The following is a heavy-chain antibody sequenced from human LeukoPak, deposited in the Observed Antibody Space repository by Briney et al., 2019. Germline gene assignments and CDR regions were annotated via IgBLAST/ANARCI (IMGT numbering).Heavy chain of an antibody. CDR3: ARDSWAFYGDYTNWFDP. Sequence: SETLSLTCTVSGGSISSSSYYWSWIRQPAGKGLEWIGRIYTSGSTNYNPSLKSRVTMSVDTSKNQFSLKLSSVTAADTAVYYCARDSWAFYGDYTNWFDPWGQGTLVTVSS. CDR1: GGSISSSSYY. J-gene: IGHJ5*02. V-gene: IGHV4-61*02. D-gene: IGHD4-17*01. CDR2: IYTSGST.